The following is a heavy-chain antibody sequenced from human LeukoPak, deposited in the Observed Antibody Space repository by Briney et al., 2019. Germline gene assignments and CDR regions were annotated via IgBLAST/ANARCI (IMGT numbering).Heavy chain of an antibody. CDR3: ASYYYDSSGYSRKNDY. D-gene: IGHD3-22*01. Sequence: SETLSLTFTVSGGSISSGGYYWSWIRQPPGKGLEWIGYIYHSGSTYYNPSLKSRVTISVDRSKNQFPLKLSSVTAADTAVYYCASYYYDSSGYSRKNDYWGQGTLVTVSS. J-gene: IGHJ4*02. CDR2: IYHSGST. CDR1: GGSISSGGYY. V-gene: IGHV4-30-2*01.